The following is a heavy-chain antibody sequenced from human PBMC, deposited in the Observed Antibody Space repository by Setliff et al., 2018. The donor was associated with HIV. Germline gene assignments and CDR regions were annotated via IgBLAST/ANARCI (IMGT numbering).Heavy chain of an antibody. CDR3: ARVSSTWWYSIPSYYYYHMDV. Sequence: SETLSLTCAVSGGTFSLHYYTWIRQSPLRGLEWIGEINHSGGTRYNPSLESRVTMSLDSSRKQLSLKLSSVTAADTAVYYCARVSSTWWYSIPSYYYYHMDVWGQGTTVTVSS. CDR1: GGTFSLHY. J-gene: IGHJ6*03. D-gene: IGHD2-15*01. V-gene: IGHV4-34*01. CDR2: INHSGGT.